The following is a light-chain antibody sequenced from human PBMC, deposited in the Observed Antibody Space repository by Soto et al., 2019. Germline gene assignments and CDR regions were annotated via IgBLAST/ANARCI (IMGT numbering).Light chain of an antibody. Sequence: QSALTQPRSVSGSPGQSVTISCSGSSSDVGGYNYVSWYQQQPGKAPKLLIYDVTIRTSGVSDRFSGSKSGNTASLTISDLQAEDDGDYYCCSYAGTYTFLVFGTGTKGTVL. V-gene: IGLV2-11*01. CDR3: CSYAGTYTFLV. CDR1: SSDVGGYNY. CDR2: DVT. J-gene: IGLJ1*01.